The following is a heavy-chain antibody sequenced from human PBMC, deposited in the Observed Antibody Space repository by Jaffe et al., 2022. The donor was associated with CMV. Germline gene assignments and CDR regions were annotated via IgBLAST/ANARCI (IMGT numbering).Heavy chain of an antibody. J-gene: IGHJ6*03. D-gene: IGHD2-2*01. CDR3: ARDKRFVVASNYYYYYYMDV. Sequence: EVQLVESGGGLVQPGGSLRLSCAASGFTFSSYWMHWVRQAPGKGLVWVSRINSDGSSTSYADSVKGRFTISRDNAKNTLYLQMNSLRAEDTAVYYCARDKRFVVASNYYYYYYMDVWGKGTTVTVSS. CDR2: INSDGSST. CDR1: GFTFSSYW. V-gene: IGHV3-74*01.